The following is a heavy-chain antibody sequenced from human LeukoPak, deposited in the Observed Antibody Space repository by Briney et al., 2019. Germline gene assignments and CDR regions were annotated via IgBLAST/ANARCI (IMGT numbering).Heavy chain of an antibody. Sequence: GGSLRLSCAASGFTFSSYAMSWVRQAPGKGLEWVSAISGSGGSTYYADSVKGRFTISRDNSKNTLYLQMNSLRAEDTAVYYCARVDDNWNYFDYWGQGTLVTVSS. J-gene: IGHJ4*02. D-gene: IGHD1-20*01. V-gene: IGHV3-23*01. CDR1: GFTFSSYA. CDR2: ISGSGGST. CDR3: ARVDDNWNYFDY.